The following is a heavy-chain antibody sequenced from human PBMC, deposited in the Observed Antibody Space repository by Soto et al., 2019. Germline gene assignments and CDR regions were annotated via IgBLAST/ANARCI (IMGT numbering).Heavy chain of an antibody. CDR3: ARRHLLVFGIYYGMDV. CDR2: ISYDGSNK. CDR1: GFTFSSYG. V-gene: IGHV3-30*03. D-gene: IGHD3-16*01. J-gene: IGHJ6*02. Sequence: GGSLRLSCAASGFTFSSYGMHWVRQAPGKGLEWVAFISYDGSNKYYADSVKGRFTISRDNSKNTLYLQMNSLRAEDTAVYYYARRHLLVFGIYYGMDVWGQGTTFTVSS.